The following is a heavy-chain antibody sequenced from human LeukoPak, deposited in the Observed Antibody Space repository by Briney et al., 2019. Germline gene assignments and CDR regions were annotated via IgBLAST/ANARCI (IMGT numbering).Heavy chain of an antibody. CDR3: ARELGWFDP. J-gene: IGHJ5*02. CDR2: IYYSGST. CDR1: GGSISSGGYN. V-gene: IGHV4-31*03. D-gene: IGHD1-26*01. Sequence: PSETLSLTCTVSGGSISSGGYNWSWIRQHPGKGLEWIGYIYYSGSTYYNPSLKSRVTISVDTSKNQFSLKLSSVTAADTAVYYCARELGWFDPWGQGTLVTVSS.